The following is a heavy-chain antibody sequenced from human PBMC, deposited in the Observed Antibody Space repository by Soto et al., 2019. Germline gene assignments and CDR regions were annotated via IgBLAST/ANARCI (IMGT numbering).Heavy chain of an antibody. CDR1: GFTFSGSA. J-gene: IGHJ3*02. V-gene: IGHV3-73*02. CDR2: IRSKANSYAT. D-gene: IGHD3-10*01. CDR3: TRQYGSGSYSAFDI. Sequence: EVQLVESGGGLVQPGGSLKLSCAASGFTFSGSAMHWVRQASGKGLEWVGRIRSKANSYATAYAASVKGRFTISRDNSKNTAYPQMNSLKTEDTAVYYCTRQYGSGSYSAFDIWGQGTMVTVSS.